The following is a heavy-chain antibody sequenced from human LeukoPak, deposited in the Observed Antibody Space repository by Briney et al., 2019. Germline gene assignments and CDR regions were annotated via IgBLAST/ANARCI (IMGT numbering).Heavy chain of an antibody. J-gene: IGHJ6*03. D-gene: IGHD6-13*01. CDR1: GFTFTTFG. V-gene: IGHV3-20*04. Sequence: GGTLRLSCATSGFTFTTFGMSWVRQAPGKGLEWVSSINWNGRSTGYADSVQGRFTISRDNAKNSLYLQKNSLRAEDTALYYCAKGGIHRGYYYYYMDVWGKGTTVTISS. CDR3: AKGGIHRGYYYYYMDV. CDR2: INWNGRST.